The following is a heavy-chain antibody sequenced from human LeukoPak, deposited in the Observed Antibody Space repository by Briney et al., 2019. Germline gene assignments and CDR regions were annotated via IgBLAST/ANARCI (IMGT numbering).Heavy chain of an antibody. CDR2: LNPNSGNT. CDR1: GYTFTSYD. Sequence: GASVKVSCKASGYTFTSYDINWVRQATGQGLEWMGWLNPNSGNTGYAQKFQGRVTMTRNTSISTAYMELSSLRSEDTAVYYCARLPLWKYCSSTSCLADYWGQGTLVTVSS. CDR3: ARLPLWKYCSSTSCLADY. J-gene: IGHJ4*02. V-gene: IGHV1-8*01. D-gene: IGHD2-2*01.